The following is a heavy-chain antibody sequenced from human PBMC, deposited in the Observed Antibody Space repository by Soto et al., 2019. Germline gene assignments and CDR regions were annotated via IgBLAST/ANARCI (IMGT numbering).Heavy chain of an antibody. CDR1: VFTCSSYS. CDR3: ATYSSSWSLFFDY. D-gene: IGHD6-13*01. J-gene: IGHJ4*02. V-gene: IGHV3-21*01. Sequence: GSLRLSCAASVFTCSSYSMNWVRQAPGKGLEWVSSISSSSSYIYYADSVKGRFTISRDNAKNSLYLQMNSLRAEDTAVYYCATYSSSWSLFFDYWGQGTLVTVSS. CDR2: ISSSSSYI.